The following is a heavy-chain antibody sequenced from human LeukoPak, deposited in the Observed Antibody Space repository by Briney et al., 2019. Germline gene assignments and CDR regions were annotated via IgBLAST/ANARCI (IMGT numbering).Heavy chain of an antibody. CDR3: ARDSKQLAPGYDY. J-gene: IGHJ4*02. CDR2: IGSSSSYI. V-gene: IGHV3-21*01. Sequence: GGSLRLSCAASGFTFSSYSMNWVRQAPGKGLEWVSSIGSSSSYIYYADSVKGRFTISRDNAKNSLYLQMNSLRAEDTAVYYCARDSKQLAPGYDYWGQGTLVTVSS. D-gene: IGHD6-13*01. CDR1: GFTFSSYS.